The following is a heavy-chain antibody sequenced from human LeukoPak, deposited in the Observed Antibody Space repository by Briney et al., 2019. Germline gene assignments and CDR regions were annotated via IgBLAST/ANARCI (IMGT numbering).Heavy chain of an antibody. CDR2: ISTSSSYI. D-gene: IGHD5-24*01. V-gene: IGHV3-21*01. Sequence: GGSLRLSCAASGFSVSSSYMSWVRQAPGKGLEWVSYISTSSSYIYYADSVKGRFTISRDNAKNSLFLQMNSLRAEDTAVYYCARIRGATMREHYEDYWGQGTLVTVSS. J-gene: IGHJ4*02. CDR3: ARIRGATMREHYEDY. CDR1: GFSVSSSY.